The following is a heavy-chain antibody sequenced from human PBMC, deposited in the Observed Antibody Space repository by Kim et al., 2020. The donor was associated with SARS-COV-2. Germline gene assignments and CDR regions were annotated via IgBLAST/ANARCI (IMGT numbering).Heavy chain of an antibody. Sequence: GVSLRLSCAASGFTFSNYAMSWVRQAPGKGLEWVSAIGGGGGSTYYADSVKGRFTISRDNSKNTLYLQMNSLRAEDTAVYYCAKTGTYGAQGYFDYWGQGTLVTVSS. J-gene: IGHJ4*02. D-gene: IGHD4-17*01. CDR3: AKTGTYGAQGYFDY. V-gene: IGHV3-23*01. CDR1: GFTFSNYA. CDR2: IGGGGGST.